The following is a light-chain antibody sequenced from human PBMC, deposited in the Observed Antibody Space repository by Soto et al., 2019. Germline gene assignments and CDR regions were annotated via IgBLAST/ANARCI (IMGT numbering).Light chain of an antibody. CDR1: SSNIGGNI. CDR2: SNN. J-gene: IGLJ2*01. Sequence: QSVLTQPPSASGTPGQRVTISCSGSSSNIGGNIVNWYQQLPGTAPKLLIHSNNQRPSGVPDRFSGSKSGTSASLAISGLQSEYEADYYCAAWDDSLNGVVFGGGTKLTVL. V-gene: IGLV1-44*01. CDR3: AAWDDSLNGVV.